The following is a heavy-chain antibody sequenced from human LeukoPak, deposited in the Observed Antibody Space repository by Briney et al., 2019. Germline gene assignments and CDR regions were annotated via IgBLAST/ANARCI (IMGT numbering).Heavy chain of an antibody. Sequence: ASVKVSCKASGYTFTGYYMHWVRQAPGLGLEWMGWLNPNSGDTKFEHNFQGRVTLTRDTSISTAYMELSRLRSDDTAVYYCARGNYYDGSGYSPNLGYWGQGTLVTVSS. CDR2: LNPNSGDT. D-gene: IGHD3-22*01. CDR1: GYTFTGYY. V-gene: IGHV1-2*02. J-gene: IGHJ4*02. CDR3: ARGNYYDGSGYSPNLGY.